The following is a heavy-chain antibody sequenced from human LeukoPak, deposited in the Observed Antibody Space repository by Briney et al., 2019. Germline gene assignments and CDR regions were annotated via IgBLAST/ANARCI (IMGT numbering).Heavy chain of an antibody. Sequence: GGSLRLSCAASGFTFSSYAMHWVRQAPGKGLEWVAVISYDGSNKYHADSVKGRFTISRDNSKNTLYLQMNSLRAEDTAVYYCARDRGYSYGPFDYWGQGTLVTVSS. CDR2: ISYDGSNK. J-gene: IGHJ4*02. D-gene: IGHD5-18*01. CDR1: GFTFSSYA. CDR3: ARDRGYSYGPFDY. V-gene: IGHV3-30*04.